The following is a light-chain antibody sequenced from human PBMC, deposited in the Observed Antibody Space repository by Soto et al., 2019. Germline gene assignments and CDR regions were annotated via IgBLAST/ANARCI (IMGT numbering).Light chain of an antibody. V-gene: IGKV3-20*01. Sequence: EIVLTQSPGTLSLSPGERATLSCRASQSVYKNYLDWYQQKPGQTPRLLVNGAPNRATGIPDRFSGGGSGTDFTVNVSSLQPEDFAVYYCQQYGLPPHSFGQGTRVEMK. J-gene: IGKJ2*01. CDR2: GAP. CDR3: QQYGLPPHS. CDR1: QSVYKNY.